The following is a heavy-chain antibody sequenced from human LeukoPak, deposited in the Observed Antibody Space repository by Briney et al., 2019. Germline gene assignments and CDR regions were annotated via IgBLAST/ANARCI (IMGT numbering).Heavy chain of an antibody. V-gene: IGHV1-18*01. D-gene: IGHD1-26*01. J-gene: IGHJ4*02. Sequence: ASVKVSCKASGYTFTSYGITWVRQAPGQGLEWMGWISGYNGNTKYAQKFQDRVTMTTDTSTTTGYLELRSLRSDDTAVYYCARIGRYLPSHFDFWGQGTLVTVSS. CDR2: ISGYNGNT. CDR1: GYTFTSYG. CDR3: ARIGRYLPSHFDF.